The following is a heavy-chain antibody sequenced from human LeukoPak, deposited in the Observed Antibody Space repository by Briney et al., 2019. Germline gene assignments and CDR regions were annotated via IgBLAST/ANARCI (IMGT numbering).Heavy chain of an antibody. CDR3: ARDRSGDKVAGRKMYMDV. V-gene: IGHV1-18*01. CDR1: GYTFTSYG. Sequence: GASVKVSCKASGYTFTSYGISWVRQAPGQGLEWMGWISAYNGNTNYAQKLQGRVTMTTDTSTSTAYMELRSLRSDDTAVYYCARDRSGDKVAGRKMYMDVWGKGTTVTVSS. CDR2: ISAYNGNT. D-gene: IGHD4-17*01. J-gene: IGHJ6*03.